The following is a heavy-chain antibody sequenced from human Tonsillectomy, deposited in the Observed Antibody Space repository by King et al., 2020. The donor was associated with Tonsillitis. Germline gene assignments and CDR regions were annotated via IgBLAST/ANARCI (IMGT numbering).Heavy chain of an antibody. D-gene: IGHD3-22*01. CDR3: ASSCYYPQDAFDI. Sequence: QLVQSGAEVKKPGSSVKVSCKASGGTFSSYAISWVRQAPGQGLEWMGGIIPIFGSANYAQKFQGRVTITADESTSTAYMELSSLRSEDTAVYYCASSCYYPQDAFDIWGQGTMVNVSS. CDR2: IIPIFGSA. CDR1: GGTFSSYA. J-gene: IGHJ3*02. V-gene: IGHV1-69*01.